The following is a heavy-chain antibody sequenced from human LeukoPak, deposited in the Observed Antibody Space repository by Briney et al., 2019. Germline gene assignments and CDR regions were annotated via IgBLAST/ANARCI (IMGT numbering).Heavy chain of an antibody. CDR3: AREPTTVIASFDY. J-gene: IGHJ4*02. CDR2: ICSSSSTI. CDR1: GFTFSSYR. D-gene: IGHD4-17*01. V-gene: IGHV3-48*01. Sequence: GGPLRLSCAASGFTFSSYRMNWAPHSPGKGREGVSYICSSSSTIYYADSVKARFTISRDNAKNSLYLQMNSLRAEDTAVYYCAREPTTVIASFDYWGQGTLVTVSS.